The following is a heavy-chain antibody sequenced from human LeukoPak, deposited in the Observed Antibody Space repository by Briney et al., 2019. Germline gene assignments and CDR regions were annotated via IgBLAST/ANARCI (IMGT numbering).Heavy chain of an antibody. D-gene: IGHD1-26*01. CDR2: IYPGDSDT. V-gene: IGHV5-51*01. CDR3: ARKGMRGSSYYYYGMDV. J-gene: IGHJ6*02. Sequence: GESLKISCKGSGYSFISYWIGWVRQLPGKGLEWMGIIYPGDSDTRYSPSFQGQVTISADKSISTAYLQWSSLKASDTAMYYCARKGMRGSSYYYYGMDVWGQGTTVTVSS. CDR1: GYSFISYW.